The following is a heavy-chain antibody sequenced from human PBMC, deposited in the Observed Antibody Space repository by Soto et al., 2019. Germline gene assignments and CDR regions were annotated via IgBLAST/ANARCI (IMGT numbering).Heavy chain of an antibody. CDR1: GGSISTNDYN. CDR3: AKRGSGSYYDY. J-gene: IGHJ4*02. Sequence: SETQSLTCTVSGGSISTNDYNWSWIRQSPDRGLEWIGHIYHGGTTYNNPSLKSRITISVDTSKNQFSLKLNSVRAEDTAVYYCAKRGSGSYYDYWGQGTLVTVSS. V-gene: IGHV4-39*07. D-gene: IGHD3-10*01. CDR2: IYHGGTT.